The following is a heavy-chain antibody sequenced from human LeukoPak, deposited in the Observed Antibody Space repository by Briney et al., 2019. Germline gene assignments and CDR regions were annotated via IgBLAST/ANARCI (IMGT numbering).Heavy chain of an antibody. CDR2: IYTSGST. Sequence: PSETLSLTCTVSGGSISSYYWSWIRQPAGKGLEWIGRIYTSGSTNYNPSLKSRVTMSVDTSKNQFSLRLSSVTAADTAVYYCARSPSRPSYYYGSGSDRPFDYWGQGTLVTVSS. CDR1: GGSISSYY. CDR3: ARSPSRPSYYYGSGSDRPFDY. J-gene: IGHJ4*02. V-gene: IGHV4-4*07. D-gene: IGHD3-10*01.